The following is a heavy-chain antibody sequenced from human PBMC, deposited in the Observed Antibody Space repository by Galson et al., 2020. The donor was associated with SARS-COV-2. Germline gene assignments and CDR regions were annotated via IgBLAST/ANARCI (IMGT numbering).Heavy chain of an antibody. CDR1: GFSFSIYW. Sequence: GESLKISCATSGFSFSIYWMTWVRQAPGKGLEWVANIKHDGNEKYYVDSVKGRFTISRDNADNSLFLQMNSLRAEDTAGYPCARVECSGGSCYPGKDWGQGTLVTVSS. V-gene: IGHV3-7*03. D-gene: IGHD2-15*01. CDR3: ARVECSGGSCYPGKD. CDR2: IKHDGNEK. J-gene: IGHJ4*02.